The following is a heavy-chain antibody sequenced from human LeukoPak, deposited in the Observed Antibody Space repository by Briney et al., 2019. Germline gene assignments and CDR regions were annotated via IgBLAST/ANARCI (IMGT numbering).Heavy chain of an antibody. V-gene: IGHV3-48*01. J-gene: IGHJ4*02. CDR2: ISSSSSTI. CDR3: ARDQRYYYGSGAPSHVDY. Sequence: QPGGSLRLSCAASGFTFSSYSMNWVRQAPGKGLEWVSYISSSSSTIYYADSVKGRFTISRDNAKNSLYLQMNSLRAEDTAVYYCARDQRYYYGSGAPSHVDYWGQGTLVTVSS. D-gene: IGHD3-10*01. CDR1: GFTFSSYS.